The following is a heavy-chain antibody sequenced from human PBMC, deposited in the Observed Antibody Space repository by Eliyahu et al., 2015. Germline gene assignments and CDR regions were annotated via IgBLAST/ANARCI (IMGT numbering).Heavy chain of an antibody. J-gene: IGHJ4*02. CDR1: GGSFSGYY. CDR2: INHSGST. CDR3: ARGRTRWLQFLKTYYFDY. D-gene: IGHD5-24*01. V-gene: IGHV4-34*01. Sequence: QVQLQQWGAGLLKPSETLSLTCAVYGGSFSGYYWSWIRQPPGKGLEWIGEINHSGSTNYNPSLKSRVTISVDTSKNQFSLKLSSVTAADTAVYYCARGRTRWLQFLKTYYFDYWGQGTLVTVSS.